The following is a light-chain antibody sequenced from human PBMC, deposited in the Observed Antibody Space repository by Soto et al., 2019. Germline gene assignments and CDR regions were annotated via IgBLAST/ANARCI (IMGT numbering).Light chain of an antibody. Sequence: QSVLTQPASVSGSPGQSITISCTGTSSDVGGYNYVSWYQQHPGKAPKLMIYEVSYRPSGVSNRFSGSKSGNTASLTISGLQAEDEADYYCSSYTTRSTVVFGGGTKLTVL. CDR2: EVS. CDR3: SSYTTRSTVV. J-gene: IGLJ2*01. CDR1: SSDVGGYNY. V-gene: IGLV2-14*01.